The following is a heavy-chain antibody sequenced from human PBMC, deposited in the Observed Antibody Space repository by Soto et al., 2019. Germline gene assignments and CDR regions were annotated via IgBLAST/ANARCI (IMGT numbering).Heavy chain of an antibody. D-gene: IGHD2-2*01. CDR3: SKRGDATSWSWLAP. V-gene: IGHV3-23*01. J-gene: IGHJ5*02. CDR1: GFTLSSNA. Sequence: EVQLLESGGDLVQPGGSLRLSCVVSGFTLSSNAMSWVRQAPGKGLEWVSSISGSGTSTYYADSVKGRFTISRDNSKNTLFLQMNSLRAEDSAVYYCSKRGDATSWSWLAPWGQGTLVTVSS. CDR2: ISGSGTST.